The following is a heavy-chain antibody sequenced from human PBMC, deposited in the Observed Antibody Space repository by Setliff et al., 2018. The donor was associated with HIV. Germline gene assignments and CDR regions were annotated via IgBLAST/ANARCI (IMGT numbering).Heavy chain of an antibody. Sequence: PSETLSLTCAVSGGSISSGYYWGWIRQPPGKGLEWIGNIYHHGTTYYYPSLKGRVTISLDTSNNQFSLNLNSVTAADTAVYYCARGGPTAAFGLDVWGQGTTVTVSS. CDR3: ARGGPTAAFGLDV. CDR2: IYHHGTT. J-gene: IGHJ6*02. V-gene: IGHV4-38-2*01. D-gene: IGHD4-17*01. CDR1: GGSISSGYY.